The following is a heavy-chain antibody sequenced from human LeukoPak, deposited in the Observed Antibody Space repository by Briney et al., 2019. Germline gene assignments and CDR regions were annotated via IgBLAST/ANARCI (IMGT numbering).Heavy chain of an antibody. CDR2: IKHDGAVT. CDR1: GFTFSNHW. CDR3: AKEGSGSYFVNPRLDV. J-gene: IGHJ6*02. V-gene: IGHV3-7*03. Sequence: GQSLRLSCVASGFTFSNHWMYWVRQTEKGLAWVAYIKHDGAVTVYVDSVKGRFTISRDNAKNTVYLLMNSLRSEDTAIYYCAKEGSGSYFVNPRLDVWGQGTTVIVSS. D-gene: IGHD3-10*01.